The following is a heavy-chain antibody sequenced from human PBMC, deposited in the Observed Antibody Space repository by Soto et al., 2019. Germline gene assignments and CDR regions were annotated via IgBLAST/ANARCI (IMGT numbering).Heavy chain of an antibody. V-gene: IGHV3-21*02. CDR1: GFTFSDEN. J-gene: IGHJ6*02. CDR3: ARDSDCHSTSCFFPPHV. Sequence: EGQLVESGGGLIQPGGSLRLSCAASGFTFSDENMSWVRQVPGKGLEWVSGISGGGSYIFYADSVQGRFSISRDNAKNSLFLEMNSLRVEATAVYYCARDSDCHSTSCFFPPHVWGQGTTVTVSS. CDR2: ISGGGSYI. D-gene: IGHD2-2*01.